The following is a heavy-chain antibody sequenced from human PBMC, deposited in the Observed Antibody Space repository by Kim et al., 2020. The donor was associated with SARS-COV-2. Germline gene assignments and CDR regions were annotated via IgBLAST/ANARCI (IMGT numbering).Heavy chain of an antibody. Sequence: SETLSLTCAVYGGSFSGYYWSWIRQPPGKGLEWIGEINHSGSTNYNPSLKSRVTISVDTSKNQFSLKLSSVTAADTAVYYCARASVLYCSSTSCYAYYYYGMDFWGQGTTVTVSS. D-gene: IGHD2-2*01. CDR3: ARASVLYCSSTSCYAYYYYGMDF. J-gene: IGHJ6*02. V-gene: IGHV4-34*01. CDR2: INHSGST. CDR1: GGSFSGYY.